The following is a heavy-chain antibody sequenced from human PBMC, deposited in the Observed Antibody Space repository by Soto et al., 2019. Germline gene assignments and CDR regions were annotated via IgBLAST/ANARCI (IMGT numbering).Heavy chain of an antibody. V-gene: IGHV3-30*18. CDR3: AKGGVSARDFDY. CDR2: TSYDGNNK. Sequence: LRLSCTGSGFTFGNYGMHWVRQAPGKGLEWVASTSYDGNNKYYADSLKSRFTNSRDNSKKMVYLQMTSLGPEDTAVYYCAKGGVSARDFDYWGQGALVTVSS. J-gene: IGHJ4*02. D-gene: IGHD2-8*01. CDR1: GFTFGNYG.